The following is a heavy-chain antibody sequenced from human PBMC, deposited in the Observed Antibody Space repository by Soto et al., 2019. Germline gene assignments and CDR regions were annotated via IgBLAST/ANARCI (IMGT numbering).Heavy chain of an antibody. CDR1: GGTFSSYA. CDR2: IIPIFGTA. J-gene: IGHJ6*02. D-gene: IGHD3-3*01. Sequence: QVQLVQSGAEVKKPGSSVKVSCKASGGTFSSYAISWVRQAPGQGLEWMGGIIPIFGTANYAQKFQGRVTITADESTSTSYMELSRLRSEDTAVYYFARKLEMAANYYYYYGMDVWGQGTTVTVSS. CDR3: ARKLEMAANYYYYYGMDV. V-gene: IGHV1-69*01.